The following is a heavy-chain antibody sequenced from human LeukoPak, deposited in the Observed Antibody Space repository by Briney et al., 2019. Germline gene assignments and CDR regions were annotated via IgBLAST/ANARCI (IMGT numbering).Heavy chain of an antibody. J-gene: IGHJ4*02. V-gene: IGHV3-7*01. D-gene: IGHD1-1*01. Sequence: GGSLRLSCAASGFTFSSYAMGWVRQAPGKGLEWVANIKQDGSEKYYVDSVKGRFTISRDNAKNSLYLQMNSLRAEDTAVYYCARPGTDVAPYYWGQGTLVTVSS. CDR3: ARPGTDVAPYY. CDR1: GFTFSSYA. CDR2: IKQDGSEK.